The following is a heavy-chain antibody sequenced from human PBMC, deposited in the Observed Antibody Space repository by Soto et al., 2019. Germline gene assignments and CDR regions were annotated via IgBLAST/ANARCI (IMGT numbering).Heavy chain of an antibody. CDR2: INPNGGGT. CDR1: GYTFTTHH. V-gene: IGHV1-46*01. Sequence: QVQLVQSGADVKKPGASVKVSCKASGYTFTTHHMHWVRQAPGQGLEWMGIINPNGGGTNYAQKFQGRVTMTSDTSTSTVYMELSSLTIDDTAVYYCARVIVPTTVTTSNWFDPWGQGTLVTVSS. CDR3: ARVIVPTTVTTSNWFDP. J-gene: IGHJ5*02. D-gene: IGHD4-17*01.